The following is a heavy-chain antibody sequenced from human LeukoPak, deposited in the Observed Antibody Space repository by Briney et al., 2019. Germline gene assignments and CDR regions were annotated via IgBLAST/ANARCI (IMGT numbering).Heavy chain of an antibody. Sequence: SDTLSLTCTVAGDSISSYCWSWVRQPPGKGLEWIGSMCYSGSTNYNPSLKSRVTISIDTSKNQFSLKLSSVTAADTAVYYCARRVVGSAVITERNWFDPWGQGTLVTVSS. V-gene: IGHV4-59*08. CDR3: ARRVVGSAVITERNWFDP. D-gene: IGHD4-11*01. CDR1: GDSISSYC. CDR2: MCYSGST. J-gene: IGHJ5*02.